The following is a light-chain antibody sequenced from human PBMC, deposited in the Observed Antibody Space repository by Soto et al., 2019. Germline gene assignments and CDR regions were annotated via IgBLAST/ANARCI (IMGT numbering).Light chain of an antibody. J-gene: IGLJ2*01. Sequence: QSVLTQPASVSGTLGQSITISCIGTSSDVGSYNLVSWYQQHPGKAPKVMIYEVSKRPSGVSNRFSGSKSGNTASLTISGLQAEDEADYNCCSYAHSSTPDVAFGGGTQLTVL. V-gene: IGLV2-23*02. CDR3: CSYAHSSTPDVA. CDR1: SSDVGSYNL. CDR2: EVS.